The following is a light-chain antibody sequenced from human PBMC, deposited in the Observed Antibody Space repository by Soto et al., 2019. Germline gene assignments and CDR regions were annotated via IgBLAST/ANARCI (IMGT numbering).Light chain of an antibody. J-gene: IGKJ4*01. CDR1: RSGSSNY. CDR2: GAS. Sequence: EIVLTQSPGTLSLSPGDRATLSCRASRSGSSNYLAWYQQKPGQAPRLLIYGASSRATGMPDRFSGSGSGTDFTLSISSLEAEGFAVSYCQRYCTSLPLTFGGGTKVEIK. CDR3: QRYCTSLPLT. V-gene: IGKV3-20*01.